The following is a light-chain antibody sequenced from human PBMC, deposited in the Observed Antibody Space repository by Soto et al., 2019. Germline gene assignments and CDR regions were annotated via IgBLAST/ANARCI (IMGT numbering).Light chain of an antibody. CDR2: DVS. CDR3: SSYTSSSTYV. CDR1: ISDVGGYNY. V-gene: IGLV2-14*03. Sequence: QSAPTQPASVSGSPGQSITISCTGTISDVGGYNYVSWYQQHPGKAPKLMIYDVSNRPSGVSNRFSGSKSGSTASLTISGLQAEDEADYYCSSYTSSSTYVFGTGTKLTVL. J-gene: IGLJ1*01.